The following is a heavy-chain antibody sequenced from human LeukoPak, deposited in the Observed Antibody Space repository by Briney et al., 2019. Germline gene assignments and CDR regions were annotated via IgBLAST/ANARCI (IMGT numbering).Heavy chain of an antibody. J-gene: IGHJ4*02. V-gene: IGHV3-23*01. CDR2: ISGSTGRT. D-gene: IGHD3-10*01. Sequence: GGSLRLSCAASGFTFSTYAMSWVRQAPGKGLEWVSAISGSTGRTYYADSVKGRFTISRDNSKNTLYLQMNSLRAEDTAVYYCAKPTFLWFGELLEPSPFDYWGQGTLVTVSS. CDR3: AKPTFLWFGELLEPSPFDY. CDR1: GFTFSTYA.